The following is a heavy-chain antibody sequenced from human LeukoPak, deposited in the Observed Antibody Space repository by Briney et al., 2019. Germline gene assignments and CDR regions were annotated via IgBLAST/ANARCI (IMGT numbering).Heavy chain of an antibody. CDR1: GFTFSSYA. V-gene: IGHV3-30*04. CDR3: ARDGYYYGSGSYYPDY. CDR2: ISYDGSNK. J-gene: IGHJ4*02. Sequence: PGGSLRLSCAASGFTFSSYAMHWVRQAPGKGLEWVAVISYDGSNKYYADSVKGRFTISRDNSKNTLYPQMNSLRAEDTAVYYCARDGYYYGSGSYYPDYWGQGTLVTVSS. D-gene: IGHD3-10*01.